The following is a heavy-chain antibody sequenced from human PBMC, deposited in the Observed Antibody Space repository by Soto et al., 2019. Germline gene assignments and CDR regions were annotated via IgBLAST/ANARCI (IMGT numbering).Heavy chain of an antibody. CDR2: ISYDGSNK. J-gene: IGHJ6*02. CDR1: GFTFSSYA. V-gene: IGHV3-30-3*01. Sequence: QVQLLESGGGVVQPGRSLRLSCAASGFTFSSYAMHWVRQAPGKGLEWVAVISYDGSNKYYADSVEGRFTISRDNSKNKLYLQMNSLRAEDTAVYYCASGSPLSSSGPPLRTGSYGMDVWGPGTTVTVSS. D-gene: IGHD6-19*01. CDR3: ASGSPLSSSGPPLRTGSYGMDV.